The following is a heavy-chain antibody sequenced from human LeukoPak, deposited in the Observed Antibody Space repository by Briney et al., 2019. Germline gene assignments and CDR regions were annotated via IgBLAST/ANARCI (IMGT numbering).Heavy chain of an antibody. D-gene: IGHD3-10*01. Sequence: GGSLRLSCAVSGITLSNYGMSWVRQAPGKGLEWVAGISGSGGSTNYAASVKGRFTISRDNPKNTLYLQMNSLRAEDTAVYFCAKRGVVIRVDSWGQGALVTVS. CDR2: ISGSGGST. CDR3: AKRGVVIRVDS. V-gene: IGHV3-23*01. J-gene: IGHJ4*02. CDR1: GITLSNYG.